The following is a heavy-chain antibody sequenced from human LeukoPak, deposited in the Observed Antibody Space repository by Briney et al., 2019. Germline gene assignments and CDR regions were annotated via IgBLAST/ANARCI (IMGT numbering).Heavy chain of an antibody. D-gene: IGHD3-10*01. CDR1: GFTFNSYD. Sequence: GGSLTLFCAASGFTFNSYDMHWVRQGTGKGLEWVSGIDVDGGTYYPDSVKGRFTISRENARTSLYLQMDSLRAGDTAVYYCARRRTGLRSYSDAFDIWGQATTVTVSS. J-gene: IGHJ3*02. CDR2: IDVDGGT. V-gene: IGHV3-13*04. CDR3: ARRRTGLRSYSDAFDI.